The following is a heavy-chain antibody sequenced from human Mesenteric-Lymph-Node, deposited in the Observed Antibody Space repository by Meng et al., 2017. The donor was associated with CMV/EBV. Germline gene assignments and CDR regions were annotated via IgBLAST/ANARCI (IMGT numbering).Heavy chain of an antibody. CDR2: IRYDGTNK. D-gene: IGHD6-13*01. CDR1: KFTFSSYG. V-gene: IGHV3-30*02. Sequence: GESLKISCGASKFTFSSYGMHWVRQAPGKGLEWVAFIRYDGTNKYYADSVKGRFTISRDNAKNSLYLQMNSLRAEDTALYHCARDAYSSSWAKLDAFDIWGQGTMVTVAS. J-gene: IGHJ3*02. CDR3: ARDAYSSSWAKLDAFDI.